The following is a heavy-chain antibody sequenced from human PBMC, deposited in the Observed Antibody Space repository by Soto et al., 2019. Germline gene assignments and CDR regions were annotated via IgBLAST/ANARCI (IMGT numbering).Heavy chain of an antibody. D-gene: IGHD3-9*01. Sequence: PGGSLRLSCAASGFTFSHYDMNWVRQAPGKGLEWVSYITTIGDTISYADSVKGRFTISRDNAKNSLYLHMTSLRAEDTAVYYCARAHFDILTGYPRMDPWGQGTLVTVSS. V-gene: IGHV3-48*03. J-gene: IGHJ5*02. CDR3: ARAHFDILTGYPRMDP. CDR2: ITTIGDTI. CDR1: GFTFSHYD.